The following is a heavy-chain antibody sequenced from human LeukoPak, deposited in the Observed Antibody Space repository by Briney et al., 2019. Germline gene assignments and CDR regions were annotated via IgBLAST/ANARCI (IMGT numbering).Heavy chain of an antibody. CDR2: ISAYGTDT. CDR3: ARDSDRSFDF. D-gene: IGHD1-14*01. CDR1: GYTFTSYG. Sequence: ASVKVSCKASGYTFTSYGISWVRQAPGQGLEWMGWISAYGTDTNYAQNLQGRVSMTADTSTSTGYKELRSLKSDDTAVYYCARDSDRSFDFWGQGTLVTVSS. J-gene: IGHJ4*02. V-gene: IGHV1-18*01.